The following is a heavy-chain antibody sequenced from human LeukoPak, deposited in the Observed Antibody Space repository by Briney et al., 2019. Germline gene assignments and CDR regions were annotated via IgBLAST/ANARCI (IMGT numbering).Heavy chain of an antibody. Sequence: PGGSLRLSCAASGFTFSSYAMDSVRQAPDKGLEYVAVISNDGTYKYYGASVKGRFTISRDNSKNTLYLQMDSLRSEDTAVYSCTRKSGGSQRKMDDWFDPWGQGTLLIVPS. J-gene: IGHJ5*02. CDR3: TRKSGGSQRKMDDWFDP. V-gene: IGHV3-30*04. CDR1: GFTFSSYA. D-gene: IGHD3-10*01. CDR2: ISNDGTYK.